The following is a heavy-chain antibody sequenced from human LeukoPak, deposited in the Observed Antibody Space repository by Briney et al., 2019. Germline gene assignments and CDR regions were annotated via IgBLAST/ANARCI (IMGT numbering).Heavy chain of an antibody. Sequence: TSETLSLTCTVSGVSVTSGNYYWSWIRQPPGKGLEWIVYISYSGSINYNSSLKSRVTISIDTSQNQLSLKLSSVTAADTAVYYCARVVGAVYWYFDPWGRGTLVTVSS. V-gene: IGHV4-61*01. CDR2: ISYSGSI. D-gene: IGHD1-26*01. J-gene: IGHJ2*01. CDR3: ARVVGAVYWYFDP. CDR1: GVSVTSGNYY.